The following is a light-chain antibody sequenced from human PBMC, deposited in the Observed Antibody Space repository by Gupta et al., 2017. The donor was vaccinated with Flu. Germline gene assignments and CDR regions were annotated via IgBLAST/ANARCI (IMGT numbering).Light chain of an antibody. Sequence: PSSLSASVGDTVTITCRAGQGIRDYLGWYQQKPGRAPKLLISATYNLQSGVPSRFSGTAAGTEFTLTISSLQAEDFATYYCLQQFSYPWTFGQGTKVDIK. J-gene: IGKJ1*01. V-gene: IGKV1-17*01. CDR3: LQQFSYPWT. CDR2: ATY. CDR1: QGIRDY.